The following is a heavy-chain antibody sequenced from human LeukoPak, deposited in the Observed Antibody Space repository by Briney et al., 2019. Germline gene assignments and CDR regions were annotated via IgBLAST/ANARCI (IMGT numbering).Heavy chain of an antibody. CDR3: AREKFTYYYGSGSPEYIDY. D-gene: IGHD3-10*01. CDR2: ISAYNGNT. V-gene: IGHV1-18*01. J-gene: IGHJ4*02. CDR1: GYTFTSYG. Sequence: ASVKVSCKASGYTFTSYGISWVRQAPGQGLEWMGWISAYNGNTNYAQKLQGRVTMTTDTSTSTAYMELRSLRSDDTAVYYCAREKFTYYYGSGSPEYIDYWGQGTLVTVSS.